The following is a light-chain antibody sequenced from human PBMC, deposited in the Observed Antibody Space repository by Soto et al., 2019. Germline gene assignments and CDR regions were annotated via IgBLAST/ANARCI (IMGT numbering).Light chain of an antibody. CDR1: QSLLHSNGYNY. V-gene: IGKV2-28*01. CDR2: LGS. J-gene: IGKJ5*01. Sequence: DIVMTQSPLSLPVTPGEPASISCRSSQSLLHSNGYNYLDWYLQTPGQSPQLLIYLGSNRASGVPDRFSGRGSGTHFTLKIRRVGAEDVGVYYCIQALQPPSVTFGQGTRLEIK. CDR3: IQALQPPSVT.